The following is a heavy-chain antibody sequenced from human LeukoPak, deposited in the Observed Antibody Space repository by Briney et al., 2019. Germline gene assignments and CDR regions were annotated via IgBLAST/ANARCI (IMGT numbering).Heavy chain of an antibody. Sequence: ASVKVSCKASGYTFTSYDINWVRQATGQGLEWMGGIIPIFGTANYAQKFQGRVTITADKSTSTAYMELSSLRSEDTAVYYCATIGQLVGATTIDYWGQGTLVTVSS. CDR2: IIPIFGTA. CDR1: GYTFTSYD. V-gene: IGHV1-69*06. J-gene: IGHJ4*02. D-gene: IGHD1-26*01. CDR3: ATIGQLVGATTIDY.